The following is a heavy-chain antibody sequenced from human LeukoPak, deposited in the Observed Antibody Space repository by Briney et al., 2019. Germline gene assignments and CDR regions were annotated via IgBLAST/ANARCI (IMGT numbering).Heavy chain of an antibody. CDR1: GFTFDDYA. Sequence: GGSLRLSCAASGFTFDDYAMHWVRQAPGKGLEWVSGISWNSGSIGYADSVKGRFTISRDNAKNSLYLQMNSLRAEDTAVYYCARDLVGHYYYYMDVWGKGTTVTVSS. D-gene: IGHD2-8*02. CDR3: ARDLVGHYYYYMDV. CDR2: ISWNSGSI. V-gene: IGHV3-9*01. J-gene: IGHJ6*03.